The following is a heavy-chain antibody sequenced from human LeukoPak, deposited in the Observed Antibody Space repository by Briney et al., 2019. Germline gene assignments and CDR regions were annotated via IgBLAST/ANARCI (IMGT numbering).Heavy chain of an antibody. CDR3: ARRGGSPVIYYFDY. CDR1: GFTFSSYW. J-gene: IGHJ4*02. V-gene: IGHV3-74*01. D-gene: IGHD1-26*01. Sequence: GGSLRLSCAASGFTFSSYWMHWVRQAPGKGLVWVSRINSDGSSTSYAYSVKGRFTISRDNAKNTLYLQMNSLRAEDTAVYYCARRGGSPVIYYFDYWGQGTLVTVSS. CDR2: INSDGSST.